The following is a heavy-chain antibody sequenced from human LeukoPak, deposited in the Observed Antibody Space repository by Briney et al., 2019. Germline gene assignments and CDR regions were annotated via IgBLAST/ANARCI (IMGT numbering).Heavy chain of an antibody. CDR2: IYYSGHT. Sequence: PSETLSPTSTATGGSISSYYWSWIRHPPGKGLEWIGYIYYSGHTNYNPSLKSRVNISVDTSKSQFSLKLSSVTAADTAFYYCARDSAVGFDYWGQGTLVTVSS. D-gene: IGHD6-19*01. V-gene: IGHV4-59*01. CDR3: ARDSAVGFDY. CDR1: GGSISSYY. J-gene: IGHJ4*02.